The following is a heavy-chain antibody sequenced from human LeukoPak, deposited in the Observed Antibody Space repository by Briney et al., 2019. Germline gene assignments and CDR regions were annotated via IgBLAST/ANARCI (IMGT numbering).Heavy chain of an antibody. Sequence: GGSLRLSCTASGFTFSSYSMNWVRQAPGKGLEWVSYISSGSTMHYADSVKGRFTISRDNAKNSLYLQMNTLRAEDAAVYYCARVEQQLFDFWGQGTLVTVSS. J-gene: IGHJ4*02. CDR1: GFTFSSYS. CDR3: ARVEQQLFDF. D-gene: IGHD6-13*01. CDR2: ISSGSTM. V-gene: IGHV3-48*04.